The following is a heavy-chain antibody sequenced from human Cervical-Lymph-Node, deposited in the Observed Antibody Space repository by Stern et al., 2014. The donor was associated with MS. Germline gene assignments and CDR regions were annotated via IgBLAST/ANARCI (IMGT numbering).Heavy chain of an antibody. D-gene: IGHD1-26*01. CDR2: IYLGASDT. J-gene: IGHJ4*02. V-gene: IGHV5-51*01. Sequence: MQLVQSGAEMKKPGESLKISCKGSGYSFTLYWIGWVRQMPGKGLEWMGIIYLGASDTRYSPSFHGQATISAEKSSSTAYLQWSSREASDTAMYYCAALVRGSYFYWGQETLVTVSS. CDR1: GYSFTLYW. CDR3: AALVRGSYFY.